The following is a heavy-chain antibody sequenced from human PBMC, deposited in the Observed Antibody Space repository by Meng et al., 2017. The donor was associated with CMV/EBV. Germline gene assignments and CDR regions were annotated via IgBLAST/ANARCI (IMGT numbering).Heavy chain of an antibody. J-gene: IGHJ6*02. CDR3: ARTAYNSGWWGGDYYSGMDV. CDR1: GFTFTGYY. V-gene: IGHV1-2*02. CDR2: IDPNSGGT. D-gene: IGHD6-19*01. Sequence: ASVNVSCKASGFTFTGYYIHWVRQAPGQGLEWMGWIDPNSGGTNYAQRFQGRVTMTRDTSISTAYMELTRLRSDDTAVYYCARTAYNSGWWGGDYYSGMDVWGQGTTVTVSS.